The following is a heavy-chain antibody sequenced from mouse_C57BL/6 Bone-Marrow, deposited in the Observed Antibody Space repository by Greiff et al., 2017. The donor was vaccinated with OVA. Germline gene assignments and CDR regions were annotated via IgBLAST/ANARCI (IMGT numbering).Heavy chain of an antibody. D-gene: IGHD2-4*01. CDR3: ARQRLRRAFAY. CDR1: GFTFSDSG. V-gene: IGHV5-17*01. Sequence: EVQVVESGGGLVKPGGSLKLSCAASGFTFSDSGMHWVRQAPEKGLEWVAYISRGSSTTYYAATVKGRSTISRDNAKTTLFLQMTSLRAEDTAVYYCARQRLRRAFAYWGQGTLVTVSA. J-gene: IGHJ3*01. CDR2: ISRGSSTT.